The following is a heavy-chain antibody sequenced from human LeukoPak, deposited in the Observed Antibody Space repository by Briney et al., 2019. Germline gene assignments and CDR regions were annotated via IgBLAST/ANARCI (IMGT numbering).Heavy chain of an antibody. CDR2: IYYSGST. CDR1: GGSISSYY. V-gene: IGHV4-59*01. CDR3: ASALQGGFDY. Sequence: PSETLSLTCSVSGGSISSYYWTWVRQPPGKGLEWMGYIYYSGSTNYNPSLKSRVTMSIDTSKNQFSLQLSSVTAADTAVYYCASALQGGFDYWGQGTLVTVSS. D-gene: IGHD2-15*01. J-gene: IGHJ4*02.